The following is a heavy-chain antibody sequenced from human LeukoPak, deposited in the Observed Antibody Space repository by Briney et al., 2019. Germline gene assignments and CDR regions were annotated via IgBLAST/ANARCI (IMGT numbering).Heavy chain of an antibody. Sequence: GGSLRLSCAASGFTVSTNYMTWVRQAPGKRLEWVSVIYSGGTTYYADSVKGRFSISRDNSKNTLYLQMNSLRAEDTAVYYCARYDYGRSGFDYWGQGTLVTVSS. CDR2: IYSGGTT. D-gene: IGHD5-12*01. CDR1: GFTVSTNY. V-gene: IGHV3-66*01. CDR3: ARYDYGRSGFDY. J-gene: IGHJ4*02.